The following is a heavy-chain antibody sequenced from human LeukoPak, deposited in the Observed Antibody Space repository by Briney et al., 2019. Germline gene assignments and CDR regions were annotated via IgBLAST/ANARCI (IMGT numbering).Heavy chain of an antibody. J-gene: IGHJ4*02. Sequence: PSETLSLTCTVSGGSIRSDYWSWIRQPPGKGLEWIGYIYYSGSTNYNPSLTSRVTISVDTSKNQFSLKLSSVTAADTAVYYCARRPIKYSSGWYGYWGQGTLVTVSS. CDR2: IYYSGST. D-gene: IGHD6-19*01. CDR1: GGSIRSDY. CDR3: ARRPIKYSSGWYGY. V-gene: IGHV4-59*12.